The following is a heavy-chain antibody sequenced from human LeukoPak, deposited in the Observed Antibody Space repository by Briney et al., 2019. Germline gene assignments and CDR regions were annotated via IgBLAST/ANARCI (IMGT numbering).Heavy chain of an antibody. CDR1: GFTFSGYS. J-gene: IGHJ4*02. D-gene: IGHD3-22*01. V-gene: IGHV3-21*01. CDR2: FGTRSTSI. CDR3: AREVSEGFDF. Sequence: PGGSLRLSCTASGFTFSGYSMNWIRQAPGKGLEWVSSFGTRSTSIYHAGSVKGRFAISRDNAKDSLYLQMNSLRAEDTALYYCAREVSEGFDFWGQGTLVTVSS.